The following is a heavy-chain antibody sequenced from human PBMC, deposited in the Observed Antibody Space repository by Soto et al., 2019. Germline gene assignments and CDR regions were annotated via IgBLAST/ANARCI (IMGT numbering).Heavy chain of an antibody. J-gene: IGHJ5*02. D-gene: IGHD4-17*01. CDR1: GGSFSGYY. V-gene: IGHV4-34*01. CDR3: ARARPTSVTTGWFDP. CDR2: INHSGST. Sequence: PSDTLSLTCAVYGGSFSGYYWSWIRQPPGKGLEWIGEINHSGSTYYNPSLKSRVTISIDTSKNQFSLKLSSVTAADTAVYYCARARPTSVTTGWFDPWGQGTLVTVSS.